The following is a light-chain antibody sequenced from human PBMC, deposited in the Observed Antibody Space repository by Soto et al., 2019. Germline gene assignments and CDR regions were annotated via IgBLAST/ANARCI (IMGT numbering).Light chain of an antibody. Sequence: DIQMTQSPSTLSGSVGDRVTITCRASQTISSWLAWYQQKPGKAPKLLIYKASTLKSGVPSRFSGSGSGTEFTLTISSQQPDDFATYYRQHYNSYSEAFGQGTKVELK. CDR2: KAS. CDR3: QHYNSYSEA. V-gene: IGKV1-5*03. CDR1: QTISSW. J-gene: IGKJ1*01.